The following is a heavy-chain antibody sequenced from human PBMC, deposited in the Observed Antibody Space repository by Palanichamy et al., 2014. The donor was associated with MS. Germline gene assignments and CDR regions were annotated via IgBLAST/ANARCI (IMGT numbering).Heavy chain of an antibody. V-gene: IGHV3-9*02. Sequence: EVQLVESGGGLVQPGRSLRLSCAASGFTSNHYAMHWVRQAPGKGLEWVSGISWHSGSIGYADSVKGRFTISRDNAKNSLYLQMNSLRAEDTALYFCVKDQGSTTEATDDAFDIWGQGTMVTVSS. D-gene: IGHD4-17*01. CDR2: ISWHSGSI. CDR1: GFTSNHYA. CDR3: VKDQGSTTEATDDAFDI. J-gene: IGHJ3*02.